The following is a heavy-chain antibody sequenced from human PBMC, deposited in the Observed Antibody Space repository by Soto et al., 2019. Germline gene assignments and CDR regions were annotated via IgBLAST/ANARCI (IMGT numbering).Heavy chain of an antibody. D-gene: IGHD1-1*01. CDR3: ARGRYGDY. Sequence: QVHLVQSGAEVKKPRASVKVSCKGSGYGFTTYGITWVRQAPGQGLEWLAWTSAHNGNTNYPQKPQGRVTVTRDTSRSTAYMELRSLRSDDTAVYYCARGRYGDYGGQGALVTVSS. CDR1: GYGFTTYG. CDR2: TSAHNGNT. J-gene: IGHJ4*02. V-gene: IGHV1-18*01.